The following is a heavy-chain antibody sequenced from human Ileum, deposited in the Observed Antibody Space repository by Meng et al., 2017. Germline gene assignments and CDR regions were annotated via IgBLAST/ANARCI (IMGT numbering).Heavy chain of an antibody. CDR2: MSASGGST. J-gene: IGHJ4*02. V-gene: IGHV3-23*01. Sequence: GESLKISCAASGFTFSSYAMTWVRQAPGKGLEWVSAMSASGGSTYYADSVKGRFTISRDNSKNTLFLQMDSLRAEDTAVYYCAKNAKIGYCGGDCYSDYWGQGARVNVAS. CDR3: AKNAKIGYCGGDCYSDY. CDR1: GFTFSSYA. D-gene: IGHD2-21*02.